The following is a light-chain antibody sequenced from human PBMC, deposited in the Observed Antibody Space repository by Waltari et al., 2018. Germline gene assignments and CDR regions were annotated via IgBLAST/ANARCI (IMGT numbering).Light chain of an antibody. CDR2: DVS. J-gene: IGLJ2*01. Sequence: QSALTQPRSVSGSPGQSVTISCTGTSSDVGGYNYVSWYQQHPGKAPKLMIYDVSKRPSGVPDRFSGSKSGNTASLTISGLQAEDEADYHGCSFVGSYTFAVFGGGTKLTVL. CDR3: CSFVGSYTFAV. V-gene: IGLV2-11*01. CDR1: SSDVGGYNY.